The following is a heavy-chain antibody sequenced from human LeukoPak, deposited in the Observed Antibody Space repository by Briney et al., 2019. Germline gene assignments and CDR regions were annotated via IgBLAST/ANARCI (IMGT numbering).Heavy chain of an antibody. V-gene: IGHV4-34*01. J-gene: IGHJ6*02. CDR2: INHSGST. D-gene: IGHD3-16*01. CDR1: GGSFSGYY. CDR3: ARGRLYGMDV. Sequence: SETLSLTCAVYGGSFSGYYWSWIRQPPVKGLEWIGEINHSGSTNYNPSLKSRVTISVDTSKNQFSLKLSSVTAADTAVYYCARGRLYGMDVWGQGTTVTVSS.